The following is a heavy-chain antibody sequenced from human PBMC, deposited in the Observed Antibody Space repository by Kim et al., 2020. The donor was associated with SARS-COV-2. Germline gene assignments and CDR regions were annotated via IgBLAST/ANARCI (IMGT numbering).Heavy chain of an antibody. CDR3: ARGRYHSRNFDY. CDR2: INHSGST. D-gene: IGHD3-22*01. J-gene: IGHJ4*02. V-gene: IGHV4-34*01. CDR1: GGSFSGYY. Sequence: SETLSLTCAVYGGSFSGYYWSWIRQPPGKGLEWIGEINHSGSTNYNPSLKSRVTISVDTSKNQFSLKLSSVTAADTAVYYCARGRYHSRNFDYWGQGTLVTVSS.